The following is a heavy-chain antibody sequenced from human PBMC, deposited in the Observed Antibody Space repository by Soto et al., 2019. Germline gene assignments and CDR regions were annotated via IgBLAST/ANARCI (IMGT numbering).Heavy chain of an antibody. CDR1: GGSISSGGYS. CDR2: IYHSGST. V-gene: IGHV4-30-2*01. Sequence: SETLSLTCAVSGGSISSGGYSWSWIRQPPGKGLEWIGYIYHSGSTYYNPSLKSRVTISVDRSKNQFSLKLSSVTAADTAVYYCPRVPDRWGQGTLVTVSS. J-gene: IGHJ5*02. CDR3: PRVPDR. D-gene: IGHD2-2*01.